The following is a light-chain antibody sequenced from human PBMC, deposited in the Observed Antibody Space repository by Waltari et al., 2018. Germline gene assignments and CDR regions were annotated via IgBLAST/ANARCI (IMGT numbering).Light chain of an antibody. J-gene: IGLJ2*01. CDR3: QSYDSSLSGSGV. Sequence: QSVLTPPPSVSGAPGQRVTISCTGSRSNIGAGSDVHWSQQLPGTAPKLLIYGNSNRPSGVPDRFSGSKSGTSASLAITGLQAEDEADYYCQSYDSSLSGSGVFGGGTKLTVL. V-gene: IGLV1-40*01. CDR1: RSNIGAGSD. CDR2: GNS.